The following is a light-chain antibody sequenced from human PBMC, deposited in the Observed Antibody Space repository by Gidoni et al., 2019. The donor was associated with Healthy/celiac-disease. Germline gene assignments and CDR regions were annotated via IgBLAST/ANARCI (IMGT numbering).Light chain of an antibody. CDR2: GAS. J-gene: IGKJ4*01. CDR1: QSVSGSY. CDR3: QQYGSSLDQLT. Sequence: EIVLTQSPGTLSLSPGERATLSCRASQSVSGSYLAWYQQKPGQAPRLLIYGASSRATGIPDRFSGSGSGTDFTLTISRLEPEDFAVYYCQQYGSSLDQLTFGGGTKVEIK. V-gene: IGKV3-20*01.